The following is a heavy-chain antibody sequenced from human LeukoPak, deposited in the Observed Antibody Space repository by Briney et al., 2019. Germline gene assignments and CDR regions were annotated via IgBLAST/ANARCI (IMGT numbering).Heavy chain of an antibody. Sequence: SETLSLNCTVSGASISSGPYFWGWIRQPPAKGLEWIGGIFSNGGTYYNPSLKSRILISGDSSKNHVFLNLTSVTATDTAVYYCARSFDSAMAPYDKWGQGTLVTVSS. CDR1: GASISSGPYF. J-gene: IGHJ4*02. CDR2: IFSNGGT. D-gene: IGHD5-18*01. CDR3: ARSFDSAMAPYDK. V-gene: IGHV4-39*02.